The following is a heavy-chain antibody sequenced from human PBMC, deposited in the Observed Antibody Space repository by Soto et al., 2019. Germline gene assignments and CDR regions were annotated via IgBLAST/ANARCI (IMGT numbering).Heavy chain of an antibody. D-gene: IGHD2-15*01. Sequence: ASVKVSCEASGYTFTSYYMHWVRQAPGQGLEWMGIINPSGGSTSYAQKFQGRVTMTRDTSTSTVYMELSSLRSEDTAVYYCARAGYCSGGSCPEGAFDIWGQGTMVTVSS. CDR3: ARAGYCSGGSCPEGAFDI. V-gene: IGHV1-46*03. CDR1: GYTFTSYY. CDR2: INPSGGST. J-gene: IGHJ3*02.